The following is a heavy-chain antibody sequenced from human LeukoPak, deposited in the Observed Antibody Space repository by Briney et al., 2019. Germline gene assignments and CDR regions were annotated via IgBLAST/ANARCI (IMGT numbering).Heavy chain of an antibody. Sequence: PGGSLRLSCAASGFTFSSYGMHWVRQAPGKGLEWVAVISYDGSNKYYADSVKGRFTISRDNSKNTLYLQMNSLRAEDTAVYYCAKDQAVAGTSYYYGMDVWGQGTTVTVSS. J-gene: IGHJ6*02. CDR3: AKDQAVAGTSYYYGMDV. D-gene: IGHD6-19*01. V-gene: IGHV3-30*18. CDR1: GFTFSSYG. CDR2: ISYDGSNK.